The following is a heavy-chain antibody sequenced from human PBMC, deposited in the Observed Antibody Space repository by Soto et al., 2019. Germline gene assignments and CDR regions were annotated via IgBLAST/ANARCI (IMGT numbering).Heavy chain of an antibody. J-gene: IGHJ5*02. CDR2: ISYDGSNK. CDR3: ARDRLAAAGSNWFDP. D-gene: IGHD6-13*01. V-gene: IGHV3-30-3*01. Sequence: ESGGGVVQPGRSLRLSCAASGFTFSSYAMHWVRQAPGKGLEWVAVISYDGSNKYYADSVKGRFTISRDNSKNTLYLQMNSLRAEDTAVYYCARDRLAAAGSNWFDPWGQGTLVTVSS. CDR1: GFTFSSYA.